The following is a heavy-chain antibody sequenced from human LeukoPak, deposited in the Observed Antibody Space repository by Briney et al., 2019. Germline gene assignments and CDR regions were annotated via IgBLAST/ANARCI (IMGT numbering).Heavy chain of an antibody. CDR3: ARHYVSGTWVPDC. D-gene: IGHD3-10*01. CDR1: GGTFSSYT. J-gene: IGHJ4*02. V-gene: IGHV1-69*02. Sequence: ASVKDSCKASGGTFSSYTINWVRQAPGQGLEWMGRIIPILNMTNYAQRFQGRVTIAADESTSTAYMELSSLRSEDTAIYYCARHYVSGTWVPDCWGQGTLVTVAS. CDR2: IIPILNMT.